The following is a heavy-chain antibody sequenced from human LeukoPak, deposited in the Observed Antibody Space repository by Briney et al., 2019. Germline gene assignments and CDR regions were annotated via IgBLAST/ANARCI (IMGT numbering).Heavy chain of an antibody. CDR3: ARYCSGGSCQPEDNWFDP. CDR1: GGTFSSYA. D-gene: IGHD2-15*01. Sequence: SVKVSCKASGGTFSSYAISWVRQAPGQGLEWMGGIIPIFGTANYAQKFQGRVTITADESTSTAYMELSSLRSEDTAVYYCARYCSGGSCQPEDNWFDPWGQGTLVTVSS. J-gene: IGHJ5*02. V-gene: IGHV1-69*13. CDR2: IIPIFGTA.